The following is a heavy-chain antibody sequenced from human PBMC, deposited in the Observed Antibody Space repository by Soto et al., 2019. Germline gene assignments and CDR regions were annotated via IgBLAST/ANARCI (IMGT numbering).Heavy chain of an antibody. CDR1: GFTFSSYA. CDR2: ISYDGSNK. D-gene: IGHD6-19*01. Sequence: QVQLVESGGGVVQPGRSLRLSCAASGFTFSSYAMHWVRQAPGKGLAWVAVISYDGSNKYYADSVKGRFTISRGNSKNTLYLQMNSLRAEDTAVYYCARAGGYSSGKEFDYWGQGTLVTVSS. CDR3: ARAGGYSSGKEFDY. J-gene: IGHJ4*02. V-gene: IGHV3-30-3*01.